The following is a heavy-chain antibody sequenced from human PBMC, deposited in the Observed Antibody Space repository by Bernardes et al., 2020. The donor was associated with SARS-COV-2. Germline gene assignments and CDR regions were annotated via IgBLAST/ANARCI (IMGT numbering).Heavy chain of an antibody. D-gene: IGHD3-3*01. J-gene: IGHJ6*02. V-gene: IGHV3-30*18. CDR1: GFTFSSYG. CDR2: ISYDGSNK. Sequence: GGSLRLSCAASGFTFSSYGMHWVRQAPGKGLEWVAVISYDGSNKYYADSVKGRFTISRDNSKNTLYLQMNSLRAEDTAVYYCAKDRDDFWSGLAQHYGMDVWGQGTTVTVSS. CDR3: AKDRDDFWSGLAQHYGMDV.